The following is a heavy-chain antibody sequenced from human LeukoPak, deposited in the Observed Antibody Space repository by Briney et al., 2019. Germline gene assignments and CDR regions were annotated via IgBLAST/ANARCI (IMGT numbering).Heavy chain of an antibody. CDR1: GFTFSSYA. J-gene: IGHJ4*02. Sequence: GGSLRLSCAAPGFTFSSYAMSWVRQAPGKGLEWVSAISGRGGSTYYADSVKGRFTISRDNSNNTLYLQMNSLRDEDTAVYYCAKRPIQLWSTPLDYWGQGTLVTVSS. CDR3: AKRPIQLWSTPLDY. V-gene: IGHV3-23*01. CDR2: ISGRGGST. D-gene: IGHD5-18*01.